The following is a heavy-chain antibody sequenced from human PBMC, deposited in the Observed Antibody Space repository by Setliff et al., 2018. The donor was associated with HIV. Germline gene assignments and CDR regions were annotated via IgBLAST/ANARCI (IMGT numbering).Heavy chain of an antibody. Sequence: SETLSLTCSVSGYSISSGFYWSWMRQPPGKGLEWIGSIYQSGNTNYNPSLESRLTISVDTAKNQFSLKLSSVTAADTAVYYCARDSTGWGSGNYDYGGQGTLVTVSS. CDR1: GYSISSGFY. D-gene: IGHD3-10*01. V-gene: IGHV4-38-2*02. CDR3: ARDSTGWGSGNYDY. CDR2: IYQSGNT. J-gene: IGHJ4*02.